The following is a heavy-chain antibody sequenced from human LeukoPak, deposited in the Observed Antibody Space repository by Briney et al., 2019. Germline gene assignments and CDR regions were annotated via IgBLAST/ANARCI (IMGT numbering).Heavy chain of an antibody. D-gene: IGHD4-23*01. CDR3: ARRCATVVTPEERDAFGI. V-gene: IGHV5-51*01. CDR2: IYLGDSDT. Sequence: GESLKISCKGSGYSFTSYWIGWVRQMPGKGLEWMGIIYLGDSDTRYSPSFQGQVTISADKSISTAYLQWSSLKASDTAMYYCARRCATVVTPEERDAFGIWRQGTMVTVSS. CDR1: GYSFTSYW. J-gene: IGHJ3*02.